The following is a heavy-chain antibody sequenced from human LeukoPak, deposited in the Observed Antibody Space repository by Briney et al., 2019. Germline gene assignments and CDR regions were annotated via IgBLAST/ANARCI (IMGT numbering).Heavy chain of an antibody. D-gene: IGHD3-10*01. CDR3: AREGFGEPQPDY. Sequence: GGSLRLSYAACGFIFRTYWMIWVGQPPGRGLAWVARIKQDGREQYYVYAVKGRFTISRDNARNSLYLQMNSLRAEDTAVYYCAREGFGEPQPDYWGQGTLVTVSS. J-gene: IGHJ4*02. CDR2: IKQDGREQ. CDR1: GFIFRTYW. V-gene: IGHV3-7*01.